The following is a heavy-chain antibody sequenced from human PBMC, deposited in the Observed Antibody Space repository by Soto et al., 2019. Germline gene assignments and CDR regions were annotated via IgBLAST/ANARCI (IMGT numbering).Heavy chain of an antibody. Sequence: SQTLSLTCAISRDSVSSNAAAWNWIRQSPSRGLEWRGRTYYRSRWYSDYAPSVKGRITVNPDTSQNQFSLQLNSVTPEDTTIYYCARVSPGLHSASDFWGQGTLVTV. D-gene: IGHD4-4*01. V-gene: IGHV6-1*01. CDR1: RDSVSSNAAA. CDR3: ARVSPGLHSASDF. J-gene: IGHJ4*02. CDR2: TYYRSRWYS.